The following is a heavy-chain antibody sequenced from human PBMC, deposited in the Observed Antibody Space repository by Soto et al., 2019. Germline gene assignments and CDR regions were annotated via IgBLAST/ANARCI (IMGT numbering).Heavy chain of an antibody. CDR3: ARDKDRQQLGGNYYCIMDL. CDR1: GGTFRTNA. V-gene: IGHV1-69*12. J-gene: IGHJ6*02. CDR2: IIPNFPTP. Sequence: QVQLVQSEAEVKKPGSSVKISCKASGGTFRTNAFSWVRQAPGQGLEWMGGIIPNFPTPDYAQKFQGRVTITADESTTTTYMELSSLRSEDTATYYCARDKDRQQLGGNYYCIMDLWGQGTTVTVSS. D-gene: IGHD3-3*02.